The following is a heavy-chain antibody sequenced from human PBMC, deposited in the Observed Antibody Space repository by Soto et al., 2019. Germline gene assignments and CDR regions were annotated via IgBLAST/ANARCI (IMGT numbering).Heavy chain of an antibody. CDR2: IYYSGST. J-gene: IGHJ4*02. Sequence: PSETLSLTCTVSGGSISSSSYYWGWIRQPPGKGLEWIGSIYYSGSTYYNPSLKSRVTISVDTSKNQFSLKLSSVTAADTAVYYCASSYGDYVYYFDYWGQGTLVTVSS. D-gene: IGHD4-17*01. V-gene: IGHV4-39*01. CDR3: ASSYGDYVYYFDY. CDR1: GGSISSSSYY.